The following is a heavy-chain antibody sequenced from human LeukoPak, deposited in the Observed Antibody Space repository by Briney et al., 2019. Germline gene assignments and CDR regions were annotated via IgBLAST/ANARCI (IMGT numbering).Heavy chain of an antibody. V-gene: IGHV1-2*02. CDR1: GYTFTGYY. CDR3: AKTDRWWPPSYFEY. D-gene: IGHD2-15*01. J-gene: IGHJ4*02. CDR2: INPNSGGT. Sequence: ASVKVSCKASGYTFTGYYMHWVRQAPGQGLEWMGWINPNSGGTNYAQKFQGRVTMTRDTSISTAYMELSRLRSDDTAVYYCAKTDRWWPPSYFEYWGQGTLVTVSS.